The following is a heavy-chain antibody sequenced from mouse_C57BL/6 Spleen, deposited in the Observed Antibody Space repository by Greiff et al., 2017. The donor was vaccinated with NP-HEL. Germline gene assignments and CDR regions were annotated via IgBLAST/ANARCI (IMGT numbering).Heavy chain of an antibody. D-gene: IGHD1-1*01. Sequence: EVQLQESGEGLVKPGGSLKLSCAASGFTFSSYAMSWVRQTPEKRLEWVAYISSGGDYIYYVDTVKGRFTISRDNARNTLYLQMSSLKSEDTAMYYCTRERITTGYFDYWGQGTTLTVSS. J-gene: IGHJ2*01. CDR2: ISSGGDYI. V-gene: IGHV5-9-1*02. CDR3: TRERITTGYFDY. CDR1: GFTFSSYA.